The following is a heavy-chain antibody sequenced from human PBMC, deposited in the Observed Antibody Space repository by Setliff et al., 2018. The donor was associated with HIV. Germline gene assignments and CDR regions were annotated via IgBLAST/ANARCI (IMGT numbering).Heavy chain of an antibody. V-gene: IGHV3-7*01. CDR2: ISPDGKRD. D-gene: IGHD5-12*01. Sequence: PGGSLRLSCAASGFTFDDYAMHWVRQAPGKGLEWVASISPDGKRDHYVGFVKGRFTISRDNANNSLFLQMNSLRAEDTAVYFCARETRGSYGYDVSPTNYYNYMDVWGKGTTVTVSS. CDR1: GFTFDDYA. CDR3: ARETRGSYGYDVSPTNYYNYMDV. J-gene: IGHJ6*03.